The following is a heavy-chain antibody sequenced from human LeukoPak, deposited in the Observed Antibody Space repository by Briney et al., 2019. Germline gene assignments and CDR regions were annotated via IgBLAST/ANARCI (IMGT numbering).Heavy chain of an antibody. CDR3: AKCRGSNWNYSDY. D-gene: IGHD1-20*01. J-gene: IGHJ4*02. Sequence: GASLRLSCSASGFTFSIYAMTWVRQAPGKGLEWVSAISGSGGSTYYADSVKGRFTISRDNSKNTLYLQMNSLRAEDTAVYYCAKCRGSNWNYSDYWGQGTLVTVSS. CDR2: ISGSGGST. V-gene: IGHV3-23*01. CDR1: GFTFSIYA.